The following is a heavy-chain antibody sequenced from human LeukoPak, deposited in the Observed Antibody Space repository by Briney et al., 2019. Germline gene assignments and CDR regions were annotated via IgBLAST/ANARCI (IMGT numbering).Heavy chain of an antibody. CDR2: IYHSGIT. Sequence: PSETLSLTCAVSGYSISSGYYCGWIRQSPGEGLEWIGNIYHSGITPYNPSLQGRITLSVDTSKNQLSLNLSSVTAADTAVYYCTRFSTASSRPAYYWGQGTLVIVSS. J-gene: IGHJ4*02. D-gene: IGHD1-14*01. CDR1: GYSISSGYY. V-gene: IGHV4-38-2*01. CDR3: TRFSTASSRPAYY.